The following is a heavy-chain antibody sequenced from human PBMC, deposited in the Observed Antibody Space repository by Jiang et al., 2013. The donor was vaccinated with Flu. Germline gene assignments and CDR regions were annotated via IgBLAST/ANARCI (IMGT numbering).Heavy chain of an antibody. Sequence: VQLVESGGDLIQPGGSLRLSCVASGFTARSNYMSWVRQAPGKGLEWVSVIYSNDETYYADSVRGRFTISRDNSDNILYLQMNSLRAQDTALYYCARGHAAMGEFWGQGNPGSPCPQ. CDR1: GFTARSNY. V-gene: IGHV3-53*01. CDR2: IYSNDET. J-gene: IGHJ4*02. CDR3: ARGHAAMGEF. D-gene: IGHD6-13*01.